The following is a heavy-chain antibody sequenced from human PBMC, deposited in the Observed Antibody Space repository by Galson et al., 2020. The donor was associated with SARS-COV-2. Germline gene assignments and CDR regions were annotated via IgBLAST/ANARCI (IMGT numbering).Heavy chain of an antibody. CDR2: LSLDGAST. D-gene: IGHD1-1*01. V-gene: IGHV3-43*01. J-gene: IGHJ3*01. CDR3: VKTLET. CDR1: GFSIDDST. Sequence: LSLTCAASGFSIDDSTMHWVRQVPGKGLEWVSLLSLDGASTYYAESVKGRFTISRDNSKNSLHLQMHSLRTEDTGLYYCVKTLETWGQGTKVIVSS.